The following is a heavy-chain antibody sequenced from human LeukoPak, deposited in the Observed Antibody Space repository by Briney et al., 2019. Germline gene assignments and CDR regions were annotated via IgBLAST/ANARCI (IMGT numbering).Heavy chain of an antibody. CDR3: ARDRRPGPWYYDSSGYYENWFDP. Sequence: ASVKVSCKASGGTFSSYAISWARQAPGQGLEWMGGIIPIFGTANYAQKFQGRVTITADESTSTAYMELSSLRSEDTAVYYCARDRRPGPWYYDSSGYYENWFDPWGQGTLVTVSS. CDR2: IIPIFGTA. D-gene: IGHD3-22*01. J-gene: IGHJ5*02. V-gene: IGHV1-69*01. CDR1: GGTFSSYA.